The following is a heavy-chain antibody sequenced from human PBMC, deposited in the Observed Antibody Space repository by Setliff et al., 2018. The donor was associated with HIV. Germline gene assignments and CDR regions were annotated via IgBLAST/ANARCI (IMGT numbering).Heavy chain of an antibody. CDR1: GYTFTRYY. CDR2: INPSSGST. V-gene: IGHV1-46*01. CDR3: ARSLQWGCSSTTCYVGY. Sequence: ASVKVSCKASGYTFTRYYIHWVRQAPGQGLEWMGIINPSSGSTSFAQKFQGRATMTRDTSTSTVYMELSSLRSEDTAVYYCARSLQWGCSSTTCYVGYWGQGTLVTVSS. D-gene: IGHD2-2*01. J-gene: IGHJ4*02.